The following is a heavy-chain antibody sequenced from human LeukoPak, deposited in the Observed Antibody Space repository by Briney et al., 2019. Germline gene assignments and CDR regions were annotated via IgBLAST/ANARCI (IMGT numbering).Heavy chain of an antibody. D-gene: IGHD3-10*01. V-gene: IGHV3-21*01. Sequence: GGSLRLSCAASGFTFSSYSMNWVRQAPGKGLEWVSSISSSGSYIYYADSVKGRFTISRDNAKNSLYLQMNSLRAEDTAVYYCARGGVRFGELPLDYWGQGTLVTVSS. J-gene: IGHJ4*02. CDR2: ISSSGSYI. CDR1: GFTFSSYS. CDR3: ARGGVRFGELPLDY.